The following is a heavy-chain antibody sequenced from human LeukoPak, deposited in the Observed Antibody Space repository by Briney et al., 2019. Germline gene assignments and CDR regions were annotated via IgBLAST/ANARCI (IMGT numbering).Heavy chain of an antibody. J-gene: IGHJ6*03. CDR3: ARGDYGDYVGYYYYMDV. CDR1: GGTFSSYA. Sequence: SVKVSCKASGGTFSSYAISWVRQAPGQGLEWMGGIIPIFGTANYAQKFQGRVTITADESTSTAYMELSSLRSEDTAVCYCARGDYGDYVGYYYYMDVWGKGTTVTISS. V-gene: IGHV1-69*13. D-gene: IGHD4-17*01. CDR2: IIPIFGTA.